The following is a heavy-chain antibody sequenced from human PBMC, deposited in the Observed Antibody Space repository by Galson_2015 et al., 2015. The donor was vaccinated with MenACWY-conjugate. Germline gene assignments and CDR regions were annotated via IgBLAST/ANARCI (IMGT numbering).Heavy chain of an antibody. V-gene: IGHV2-70*12. CDR3: ARRWGLLGPHFDY. J-gene: IGHJ4*02. D-gene: IGHD7-27*01. Sequence: PALVKPTQTLTVTCTLSGSSLSTSGMCVSWIRQPPGKALEWLALIDWDGDEYYNTSLKTRLSISKDTSKNRVVLTVTNMDPADTATYYCARRWGLLGPHFDYWGQGILVTVSS. CDR2: IDWDGDE. CDR1: GSSLSTSGMC.